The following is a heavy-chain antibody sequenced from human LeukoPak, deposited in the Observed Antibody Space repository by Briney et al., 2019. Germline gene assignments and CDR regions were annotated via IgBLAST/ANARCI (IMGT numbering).Heavy chain of an antibody. D-gene: IGHD6-6*01. Sequence: PGGSLRLSCAASGFTFDDYGMSWVRQASGKGLEWVSGINWNGGSTGYADSVKGRFTISRDNAKNSLYLQMNSLRAEDTALYYCARDRYSSSSFDYWGQGTLVTVSS. CDR2: INWNGGST. V-gene: IGHV3-20*04. CDR1: GFTFDDYG. CDR3: ARDRYSSSSFDY. J-gene: IGHJ4*02.